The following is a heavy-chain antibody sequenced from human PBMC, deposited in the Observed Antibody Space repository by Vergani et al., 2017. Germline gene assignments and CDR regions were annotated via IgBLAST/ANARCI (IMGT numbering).Heavy chain of an antibody. D-gene: IGHD3-10*01. V-gene: IGHV3-48*01. J-gene: IGHJ5*02. CDR3: ARGRGSGRHVVNWFDP. CDR2: ISTSGTTI. Sequence: EVQLVESGGGLVQPGGSLRLSCAASGFTFSSYSMNWVRQAPGKGLEWVSYISTSGTTIYYADSVKGRFTISKDNAKNSLYLQMNSLRAEDTAVYYCARGRGSGRHVVNWFDPWGQGTLVTVSS. CDR1: GFTFSSYS.